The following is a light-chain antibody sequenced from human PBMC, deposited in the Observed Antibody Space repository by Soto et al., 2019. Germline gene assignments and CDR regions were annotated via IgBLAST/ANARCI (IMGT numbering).Light chain of an antibody. CDR3: QQDYNFPWT. CDR1: QSISNTY. J-gene: IGKJ1*01. CDR2: GAS. V-gene: IGKV3D-7*01. Sequence: EIVMTQSPATLSLSPGERATLSCRASQSISNTYLSWYQQKPGQAPRVLIYGASTRATGIPARFSGSGSGTDFTLTISSLQPEDFAVYYCQQDYNFPWTFGQGTKVEI.